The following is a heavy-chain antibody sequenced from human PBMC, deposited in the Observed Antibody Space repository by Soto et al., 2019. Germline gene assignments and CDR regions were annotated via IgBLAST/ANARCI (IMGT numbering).Heavy chain of an antibody. J-gene: IGHJ6*02. CDR3: ARDRDPSGPDYYYGMDV. CDR1: GGSISSGGYY. Sequence: QVQLQESGPGLVKPSQTLSLTCTVSGGSISSGGYYWSWIRQHPGKGLEWIGYIYYSGSTYYNPSLKRRVTISVETSKNQFSLKLSSVTAADTAVYYCARDRDPSGPDYYYGMDVWGQGTTVTVSS. V-gene: IGHV4-31*03. D-gene: IGHD3-10*01. CDR2: IYYSGST.